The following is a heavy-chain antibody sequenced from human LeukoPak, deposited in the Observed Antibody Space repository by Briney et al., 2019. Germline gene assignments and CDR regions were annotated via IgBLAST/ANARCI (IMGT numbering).Heavy chain of an antibody. Sequence: SETLSLTCTVSGGSISNYYWSWIRQPAGKGLEWIGRIYTSGSTNYNPSLKSRVTMSVDTSKNQFSLKLSSVTAADTAVYYCARDPLAVAGISPNWFDPWGQGTLVTVSS. V-gene: IGHV4-4*07. D-gene: IGHD6-19*01. CDR2: IYTSGST. CDR3: ARDPLAVAGISPNWFDP. J-gene: IGHJ5*02. CDR1: GGSISNYY.